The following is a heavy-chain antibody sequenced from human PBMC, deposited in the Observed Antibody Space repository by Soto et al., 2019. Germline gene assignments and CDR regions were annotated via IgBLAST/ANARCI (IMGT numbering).Heavy chain of an antibody. CDR1: GFTFSSYA. D-gene: IGHD2-2*01. V-gene: IGHV3-30-3*01. Sequence: PGGSLRLSCAASGFTFSSYAMHWVRQAPGKGLEWVAVISYDGSNKYYADSVKGRFTISRDNSKNTLYLQMNSLRAEDTAVYYCECPRWPWGQGTLVTVSS. J-gene: IGHJ5*02. CDR3: ECPRWP. CDR2: ISYDGSNK.